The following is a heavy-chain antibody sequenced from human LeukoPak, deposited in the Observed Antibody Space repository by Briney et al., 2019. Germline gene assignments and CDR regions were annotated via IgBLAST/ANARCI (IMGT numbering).Heavy chain of an antibody. D-gene: IGHD2-2*01. CDR1: GGSISSYY. CDR3: ARGLYCSSTSCQEPFDY. J-gene: IGHJ4*02. Sequence: SETLSLTCTVSGGSISSYYWSWIRQPPGKGLEWIGEINHSGSTNYNPSLKSRVTISVDTSKNQFSLKLSSVTAADTAVYYCARGLYCSSTSCQEPFDYWGQGTLVTVSS. V-gene: IGHV4-34*01. CDR2: INHSGST.